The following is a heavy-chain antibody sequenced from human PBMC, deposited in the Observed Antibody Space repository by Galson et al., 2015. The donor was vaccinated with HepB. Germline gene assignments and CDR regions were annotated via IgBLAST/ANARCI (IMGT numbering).Heavy chain of an antibody. D-gene: IGHD5-18*01. CDR1: GDIINNYV. CDR3: ARPSRGIQKSLAYYYGMDV. CDR2: IVPIFGTT. Sequence: QSGEEETKHGASVKVSCKASGDIINNYVINWVRQAPGQGLEWMGGIVPIFGTTKYTQKFQGRVTITADESTNTAYMELSSLRSEDTAVYYCARPSRGIQKSLAYYYGMDVWGQGTTVTVSS. V-gene: IGHV1-69*13. J-gene: IGHJ6*02.